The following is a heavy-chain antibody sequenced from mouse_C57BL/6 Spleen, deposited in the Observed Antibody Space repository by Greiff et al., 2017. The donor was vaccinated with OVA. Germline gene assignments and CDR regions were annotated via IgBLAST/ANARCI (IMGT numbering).Heavy chain of an antibody. V-gene: IGHV1-61*01. D-gene: IGHD3-1*01. Sequence: QVQLQQPGAELVRPGSSVKLSCKASGYTFTSYWMDWVKQRPGQGLEWIGNIYPSDSETHYNQKFKDKATLTVDKSSSTAYMQLSSLTSEDSAVYYCARSRSSGDYWGQGTTLTVSS. CDR2: IYPSDSET. CDR3: ARSRSSGDY. J-gene: IGHJ2*01. CDR1: GYTFTSYW.